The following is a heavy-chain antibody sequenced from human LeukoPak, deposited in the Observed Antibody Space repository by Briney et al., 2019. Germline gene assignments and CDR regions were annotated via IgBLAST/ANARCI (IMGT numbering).Heavy chain of an antibody. CDR2: ISANNGHT. J-gene: IGHJ4*02. Sequence: GASVKVSCKASGYTFASYGITWVRQAPGQGLGWMGWISANNGHTNYAQKLQDRVTMTADTSTNTGYLELRSLTSNDTAVYYCARSYFYDLWGQGTLVTVSS. CDR1: GYTFASYG. CDR3: ARSYFYDL. D-gene: IGHD3-22*01. V-gene: IGHV1-18*01.